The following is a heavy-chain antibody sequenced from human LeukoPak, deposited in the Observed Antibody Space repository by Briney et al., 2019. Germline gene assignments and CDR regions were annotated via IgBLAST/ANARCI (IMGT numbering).Heavy chain of an antibody. D-gene: IGHD3-10*01. CDR3: ARDGTVLLWYGELLPLDF. CDR2: ISAYNGNT. CDR1: GYTFINYG. V-gene: IGHV1-18*01. Sequence: ASVTVSCKTSGYTFINYGISWVRQAPGQGLEWMGWISAYNGNTNYAQKVQGRVTMTTDTSTTTAYMELRSLRADDTAVYYCARDGTVLLWYGELLPLDFWGQGTLVSVSS. J-gene: IGHJ4*02.